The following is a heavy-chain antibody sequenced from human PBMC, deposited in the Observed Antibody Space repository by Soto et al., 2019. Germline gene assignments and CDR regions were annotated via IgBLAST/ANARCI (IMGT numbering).Heavy chain of an antibody. D-gene: IGHD2-15*01. Sequence: GGSLRLSCAASGFTFSSYSMNWVRQAPGKGLEWVSYISGSSSTIYYADSVKGRFTISRDNSKNTLYLQMNSLRAEDTALYYCAKALRYCSGGSCYLSYFDYWGQGTLVTVSS. CDR2: ISGSSSTI. CDR3: AKALRYCSGGSCYLSYFDY. V-gene: IGHV3-48*01. CDR1: GFTFSSYS. J-gene: IGHJ4*02.